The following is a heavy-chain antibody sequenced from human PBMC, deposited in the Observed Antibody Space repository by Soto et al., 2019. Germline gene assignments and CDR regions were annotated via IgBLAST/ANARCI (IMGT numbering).Heavy chain of an antibody. J-gene: IGHJ4*02. CDR1: GFTFSSYA. CDR3: ASDRYGSSFTYDY. D-gene: IGHD6-6*01. CDR2: ISYDGSNK. Sequence: QVQLVESGGGVVQPGRSLRLSCAASGFTFSSYAMHWVRQAPGKGLDRVAVISYDGSNKYYADSVKGRFTISRDTSNNTLYLEMNSLRAVDTAVYYCASDRYGSSFTYDYGGQGTLDTVSS. V-gene: IGHV3-30-3*01.